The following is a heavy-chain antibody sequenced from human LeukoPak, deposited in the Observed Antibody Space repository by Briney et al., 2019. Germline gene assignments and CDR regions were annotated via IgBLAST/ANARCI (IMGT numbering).Heavy chain of an antibody. D-gene: IGHD5-24*01. Sequence: ASVKVSCKASGYTFTSYAMHWVRQAPGQRLEWMGWINAGNGNTKYSQKFQGRVTITRDTSASTAYMELSSLRSEDTAVYYCARGGNYLDAFDIWGQGTMVTVSS. CDR3: ARGGNYLDAFDI. V-gene: IGHV1-3*01. CDR2: INAGNGNT. J-gene: IGHJ3*02. CDR1: GYTFTSYA.